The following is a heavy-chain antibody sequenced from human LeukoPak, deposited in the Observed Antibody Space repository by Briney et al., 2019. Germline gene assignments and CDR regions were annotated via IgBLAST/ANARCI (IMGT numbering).Heavy chain of an antibody. CDR1: GGSLSGSF. Sequence: SETLSLTCVVHGGSLSGSFWRWIRQPPGKGLEWIGEIKRSGGTNYNVSLKSRLTMSLDTSKNQFSLKLTSVSAADTAVYYCAREFRNWFDPWGQGTLVTVSA. CDR3: AREFRNWFDP. J-gene: IGHJ5*02. V-gene: IGHV4-34*01. CDR2: IKRSGGT.